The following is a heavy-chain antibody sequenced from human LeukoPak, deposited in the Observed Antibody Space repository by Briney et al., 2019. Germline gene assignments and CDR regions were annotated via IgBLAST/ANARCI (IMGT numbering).Heavy chain of an antibody. CDR1: GFTFSDYG. CDR2: ISTEGSHK. D-gene: IGHD3-10*01. V-gene: IGHV3-30*18. Sequence: GRSLRLSCAASGFTFSDYGMQWVRQAPGKGRGWVALISTEGSHKDYADSVKGRFTLSRDNSKNTLYLQMNSLRVEDTAVYYCAKDGTTSWFGEATWGQGTLVTVSS. J-gene: IGHJ5*02. CDR3: AKDGTTSWFGEAT.